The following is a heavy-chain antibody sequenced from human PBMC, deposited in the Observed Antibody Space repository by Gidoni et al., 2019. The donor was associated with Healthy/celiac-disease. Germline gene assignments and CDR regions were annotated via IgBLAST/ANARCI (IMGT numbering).Heavy chain of an antibody. Sequence: QVQLVQSGAEVKKPGSSVKVSCKASGGTFSSYTISWVRQAPGQGLEWMGRIIPILGIANYAQKFQGRVTITADKSTSTAYMELSSLRSEDTAVYYCAREVGGSYSWFDPWGQGTLVTVSS. D-gene: IGHD1-26*01. V-gene: IGHV1-69*08. CDR1: GGTFSSYT. CDR3: AREVGGSYSWFDP. CDR2: IIPILGIA. J-gene: IGHJ5*02.